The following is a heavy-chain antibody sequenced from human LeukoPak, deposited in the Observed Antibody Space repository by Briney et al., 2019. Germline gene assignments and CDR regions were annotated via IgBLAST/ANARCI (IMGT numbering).Heavy chain of an antibody. V-gene: IGHV3-53*01. Sequence: GGSLRLSCAASELTVSSNCMSWVRQAPGRGLEWVSFIYSDGSTYYADSVRGRFTISRDNSKNTVYLQMNSLRAEDTAVYYCARRAGIYSHPYDYWGQGTLVTVSS. D-gene: IGHD1-14*01. CDR2: IYSDGST. CDR1: ELTVSSNC. J-gene: IGHJ4*02. CDR3: ARRAGIYSHPYDY.